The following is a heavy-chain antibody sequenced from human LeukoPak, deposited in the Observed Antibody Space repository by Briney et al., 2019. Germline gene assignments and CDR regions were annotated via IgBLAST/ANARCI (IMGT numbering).Heavy chain of an antibody. Sequence: GGSLRLSCAASGFTFSSYGMHWVRQAPGKGLEWVAFIRYDGSNKYYADSVNGRFTIASDNPKNSLYLIITSPRDEDTAFSYCAKGYGDKGDYFDYSGQGTLVTVSS. D-gene: IGHD4-17*01. CDR3: AKGYGDKGDYFDY. CDR1: GFTFSSYG. CDR2: IRYDGSNK. V-gene: IGHV3-30*02. J-gene: IGHJ4*02.